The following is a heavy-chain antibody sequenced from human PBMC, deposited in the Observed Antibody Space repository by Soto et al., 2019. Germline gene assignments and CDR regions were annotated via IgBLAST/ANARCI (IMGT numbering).Heavy chain of an antibody. D-gene: IGHD2-2*01. Sequence: PTLTCTVSGGSISSGGYHWSWIRQHPGKGLECIGYIYYSGSTYYNPSLKSRVTISVATSKNQFSLKLSSVTAADTSIYYSARVYPTQPTHLDYWGQGTLVTVSS. J-gene: IGHJ4*02. V-gene: IGHV4-31*03. CDR2: IYYSGST. CDR1: GGSISSGGYH. CDR3: ARVYPTQPTHLDY.